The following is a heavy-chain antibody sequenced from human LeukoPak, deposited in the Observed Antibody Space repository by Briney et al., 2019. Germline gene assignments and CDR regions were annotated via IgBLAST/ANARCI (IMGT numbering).Heavy chain of an antibody. J-gene: IGHJ4*02. CDR3: ARQSISGSSSSYFDY. CDR1: GGSISSYY. V-gene: IGHV4-59*01. CDR2: IYDSGST. D-gene: IGHD3-22*01. Sequence: SETLSLTCTVSGGSISSYYWSWIRQPPGKGLEWIGNIYDSGSTNYNPSLKSRVTISVDTSKNQCSLKLSSVTAADTAVYYCARQSISGSSSSYFDYWGQGTLVNVSS.